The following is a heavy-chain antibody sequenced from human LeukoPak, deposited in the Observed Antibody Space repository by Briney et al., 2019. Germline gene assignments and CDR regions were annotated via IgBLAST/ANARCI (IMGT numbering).Heavy chain of an antibody. CDR3: TRDSPHNLLGYCSSTSCSHDAFDI. V-gene: IGHV3-21*01. D-gene: IGHD2-2*01. J-gene: IGHJ3*02. Sequence: PGGSLRLSCAASGFTFGSYSMNWVRQAPGKGLEWVSSISSSSSYIYYADSVKGRFTISRDNAKNSLYLQMNSLRAEDTAVYYCTRDSPHNLLGYCSSTSCSHDAFDIWGQGTMVTVSS. CDR1: GFTFGSYS. CDR2: ISSSSSYI.